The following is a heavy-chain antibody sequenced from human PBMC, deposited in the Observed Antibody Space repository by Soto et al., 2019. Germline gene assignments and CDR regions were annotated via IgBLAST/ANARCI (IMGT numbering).Heavy chain of an antibody. CDR3: AREDFAAACGF. Sequence: EVQLVESGGGLVQPGGSLRLSCAASGFTFSSYWMHWVRQAPGKGLVWVSRIRSDGSSTSYADSVKCRVTISRDNAKDTLYLKMNSLRAEDTAVYYCAREDFAAACGFWGQGTLVTVSS. CDR1: GFTFSSYW. D-gene: IGHD6-13*01. CDR2: IRSDGSST. V-gene: IGHV3-74*01. J-gene: IGHJ4*02.